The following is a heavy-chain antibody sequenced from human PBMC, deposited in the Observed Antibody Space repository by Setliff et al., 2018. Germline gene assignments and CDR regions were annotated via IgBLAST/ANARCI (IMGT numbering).Heavy chain of an antibody. Sequence: SETLSLTCTVSGGSINSGSYFWGWIRQPPGKGLEWIGGIHYTGNTYYNASLKSRVTISVDTAQNQFSLSLSSVTAADTAVYYCARTGTYRYFDYWGQGTLVTVSS. D-gene: IGHD1-1*01. J-gene: IGHJ4*02. V-gene: IGHV4-39*01. CDR1: GGSINSGSYF. CDR2: IHYTGNT. CDR3: ARTGTYRYFDY.